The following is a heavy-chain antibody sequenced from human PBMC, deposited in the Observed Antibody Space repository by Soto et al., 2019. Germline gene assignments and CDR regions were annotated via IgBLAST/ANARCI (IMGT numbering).Heavy chain of an antibody. Sequence: PGGSLRLSCAASGFSFSGSAMHWIRQASGKRLEWVGRIRSKANSYATAYAASVKGRFTINPDTSKNQFSLQLNSVTPEDTAVYYCTQAAGYISTWFFDSWAQGTLVTVSS. CDR3: TQAAGYISTWFFDS. CDR1: GFSFSGSA. D-gene: IGHD6-13*01. J-gene: IGHJ4*02. V-gene: IGHV3-73*01. CDR2: IRSKANSYAT.